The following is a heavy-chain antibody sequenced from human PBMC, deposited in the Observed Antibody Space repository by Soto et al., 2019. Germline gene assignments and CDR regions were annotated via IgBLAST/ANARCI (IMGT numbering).Heavy chain of an antibody. J-gene: IGHJ5*02. CDR3: AREVYSSRWYSSPWFDP. V-gene: IGHV3-13*01. CDR2: IGTAGDT. CDR1: GFTFSSYD. D-gene: IGHD6-13*01. Sequence: GGSLRLSCAASGFTFSSYDMHWVRQATGKGLEWVSAIGTAGDTYYPGSVKGRFTISRENAKNSLYLQMNSLRAGDTAVYYCAREVYSSRWYSSPWFDPWGQGTLVTVSS.